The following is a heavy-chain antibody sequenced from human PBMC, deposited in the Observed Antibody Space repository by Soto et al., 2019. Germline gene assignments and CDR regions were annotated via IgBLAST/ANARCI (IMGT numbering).Heavy chain of an antibody. Sequence: EVQLVESGGGLVQPGGSLRLSCAASGFTFSSYSMNWVRQAPGKGLEWVSYISSSSSTIYYADSVKGRFTISRDNAKNSLYLQMNSLRDEDPAVYYCARGADYDSSGIRLNWFDPWGQGTLVTVSS. CDR1: GFTFSSYS. CDR3: ARGADYDSSGIRLNWFDP. V-gene: IGHV3-48*02. CDR2: ISSSSSTI. J-gene: IGHJ5*02. D-gene: IGHD3-22*01.